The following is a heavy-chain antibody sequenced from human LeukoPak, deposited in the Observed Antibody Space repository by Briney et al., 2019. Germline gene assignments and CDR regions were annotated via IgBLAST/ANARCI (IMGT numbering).Heavy chain of an antibody. CDR2: ISSGSSYI. D-gene: IGHD3-16*01. CDR3: ARGTYYDYVWGSSLGDY. CDR1: GFTFSSYS. J-gene: IGHJ4*02. V-gene: IGHV3-21*01. Sequence: GGSLRLSCAASGFTFSSYSMNWVRQAPGKGLEWVSSISSGSSYIYYADSVKGRFTISRDNAKNSLYLQMNSLRAEDTAVYYCARGTYYDYVWGSSLGDYWGQGTLVTVSS.